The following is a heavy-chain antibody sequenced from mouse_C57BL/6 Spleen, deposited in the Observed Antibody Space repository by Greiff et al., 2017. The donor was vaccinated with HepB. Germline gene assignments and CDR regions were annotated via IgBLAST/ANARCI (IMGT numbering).Heavy chain of an antibody. D-gene: IGHD2-10*02. Sequence: DVMLVESGGGLVKPGGSLKLSCAASGFTFSSYTMSWVRQTPEKRLEWVATISGGGGNTYYPDSVKGRFTISRDNAKNTLYLQMSSLRSEDTALYYCARHGTYGNYDYWGQGTTLTVSS. J-gene: IGHJ2*01. CDR2: ISGGGGNT. CDR3: ARHGTYGNYDY. CDR1: GFTFSSYT. V-gene: IGHV5-9*01.